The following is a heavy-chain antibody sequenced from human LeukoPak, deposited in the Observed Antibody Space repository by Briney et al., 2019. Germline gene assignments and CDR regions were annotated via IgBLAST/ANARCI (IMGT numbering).Heavy chain of an antibody. J-gene: IGHJ3*02. D-gene: IGHD3-22*01. V-gene: IGHV4-61*02. Sequence: PSETLSLTCTVAGGSISSGSYYWRWIRQPAGKGLDWIGRIYTSGSTEYNPSLKSRVTISVDTSKNQFSLKLTSVTAADTAVYYCARAEGLRDSSGYYYEYRGFEIWGQGTMVTVSS. CDR1: GGSISSGSYY. CDR2: IYTSGST. CDR3: ARAEGLRDSSGYYYEYRGFEI.